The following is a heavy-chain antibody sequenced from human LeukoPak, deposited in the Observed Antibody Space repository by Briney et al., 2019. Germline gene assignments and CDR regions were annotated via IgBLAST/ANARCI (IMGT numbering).Heavy chain of an antibody. V-gene: IGHV4-34*01. Sequence: SETLSLTCAVYGGSFSGYYWSWIRQPPGKGLGWIGEINHSGSTSYNPSLKSRVTISADTSKNQFSLKLSSVTAADTAVYYCARGRMWFRELAYDYWGQGTLVTVSS. D-gene: IGHD3-10*01. J-gene: IGHJ4*02. CDR3: ARGRMWFRELAYDY. CDR1: GGSFSGYY. CDR2: INHSGST.